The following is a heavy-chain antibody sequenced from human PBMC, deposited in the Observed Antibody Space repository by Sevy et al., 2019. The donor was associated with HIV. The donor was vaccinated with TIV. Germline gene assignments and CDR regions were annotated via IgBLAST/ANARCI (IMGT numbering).Heavy chain of an antibody. V-gene: IGHV3-23*01. Sequence: GGSLRLSCAASGFTFSDYDMNWVRQAPGKGLEWVSAINGKGRSTHYTDSVEGRFTISRDNAKSTLYLEMNSLRVEDTAVYYCAKTINSGGGVVPAANYYYYGLDVWGQGTTVTVSS. D-gene: IGHD2-2*01. CDR3: AKTINSGGGVVPAANYYYYGLDV. CDR1: GFTFSDYD. J-gene: IGHJ6*02. CDR2: INGKGRST.